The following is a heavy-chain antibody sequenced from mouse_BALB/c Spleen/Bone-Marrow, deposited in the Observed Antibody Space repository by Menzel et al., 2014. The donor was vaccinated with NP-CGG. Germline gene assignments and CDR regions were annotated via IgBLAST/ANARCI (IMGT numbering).Heavy chain of an antibody. J-gene: IGHJ3*01. CDR2: IAPYNGDT. CDR3: ARRLTGTWFAY. Sequence: VQLKHSGPELVKPGASVKVSCKASGYSFTDYNMYWVKQSHGKSLEWIGYIAPYNGDTSYNQKFKDKATLTVDQSSSTAFMHLNSLTSEDSAVYYCARRLTGTWFAYWGQGTLVTVSA. CDR1: GYSFTDYN. D-gene: IGHD4-1*01. V-gene: IGHV1S135*01.